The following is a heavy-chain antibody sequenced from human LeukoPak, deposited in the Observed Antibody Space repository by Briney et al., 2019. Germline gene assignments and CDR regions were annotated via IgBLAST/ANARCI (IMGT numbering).Heavy chain of an antibody. V-gene: IGHV3-15*07. CDR1: GFSFSKAW. D-gene: IGHD4-17*01. Sequence: GSQRLSCAASGFSFSKAWMNWVRQAPGKGLERVGRIKSKTESGATDYAAPVKGRFTISRDDSKNTLYLQMNSLETEDTGVYYCTTYTVTTPYYFDYWGQGTLVTVSS. CDR2: IKSKTESGAT. J-gene: IGHJ4*02. CDR3: TTYTVTTPYYFDY.